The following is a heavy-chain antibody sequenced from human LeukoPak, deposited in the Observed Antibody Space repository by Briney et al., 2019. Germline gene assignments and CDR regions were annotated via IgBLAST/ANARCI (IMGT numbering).Heavy chain of an antibody. V-gene: IGHV3-23*01. J-gene: IGHJ4*02. CDR1: GFTFSSYA. D-gene: IGHD1-26*01. Sequence: GGSLRLSCAASGFTFSSYAMNWVRQAPGKGLEWVSTISGSGGSTYYADSVKGRFTISRDNAKNSLYLQMNSLRAEDTAVYYCGRGNSGSPETPDYWGQGTLVTVSS. CDR2: ISGSGGST. CDR3: GRGNSGSPETPDY.